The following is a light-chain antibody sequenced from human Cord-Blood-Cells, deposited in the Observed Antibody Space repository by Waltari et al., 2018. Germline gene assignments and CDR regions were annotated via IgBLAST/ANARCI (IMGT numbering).Light chain of an antibody. CDR3: MQALQTPWT. J-gene: IGKJ1*01. Sequence: DIVMTQSPLSLPVTPGEPASISCRSSQSLLHSNGYNYLDWYLQKPGQSPQLLIYLGSNRASGVPDRFGGSGSGTDFTLKISRVEAEDVGVYYCMQALQTPWTFGQVTKVEIK. V-gene: IGKV2-28*01. CDR1: QSLLHSNGYNY. CDR2: LGS.